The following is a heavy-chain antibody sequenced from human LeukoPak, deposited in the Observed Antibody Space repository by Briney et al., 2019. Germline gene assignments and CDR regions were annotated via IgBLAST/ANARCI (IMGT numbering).Heavy chain of an antibody. CDR2: IYYSGST. V-gene: IGHV4-39*07. CDR3: ARGGLRLNWFDP. J-gene: IGHJ5*02. CDR1: GGAMTYYY. Sequence: PSETLSLTCTVSGGAMTYYYWNWIRQPPGKGLEWIGSIYYSGSTYYNPSLKSRVTISVDTSKNQFSLKLSSVTAADTAVYYCARGGLRLNWFDPWGQGTLVTVSS. D-gene: IGHD5-12*01.